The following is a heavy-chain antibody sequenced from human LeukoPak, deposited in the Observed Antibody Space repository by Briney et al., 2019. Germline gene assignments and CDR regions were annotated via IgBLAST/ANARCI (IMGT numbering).Heavy chain of an antibody. CDR1: GGSISSGDYY. CDR3: ARGRRNYYDSSGYYPN. CDR2: IYYSGST. D-gene: IGHD3-22*01. V-gene: IGHV4-30-4*01. Sequence: SQTLSLTCTVSGGSISSGDYYWSWIRQPPGKGLEWIGYIYYSGSTNYNPSLKSRVTISVDTSKNQFSLKLSSVTAADTAVYYCARGRRNYYDSSGYYPNWGQGTLVTVSS. J-gene: IGHJ4*02.